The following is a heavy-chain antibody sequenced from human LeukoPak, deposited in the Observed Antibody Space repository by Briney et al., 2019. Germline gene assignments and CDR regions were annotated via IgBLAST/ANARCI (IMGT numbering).Heavy chain of an antibody. CDR3: AVSGRWSGYKY. D-gene: IGHD3-3*01. V-gene: IGHV3-21*01. CDR1: GFTFSSYS. Sequence: GGSLRLSCAASGFTFSSYSMNWVRQAPGKGLEWVSSISSSSSYIYYADSVKGRFTISRDNAKNSLYLQMNSLRAEDTAVYYCAVSGRWSGYKYWGQGTLVTVSS. J-gene: IGHJ4*02. CDR2: ISSSSSYI.